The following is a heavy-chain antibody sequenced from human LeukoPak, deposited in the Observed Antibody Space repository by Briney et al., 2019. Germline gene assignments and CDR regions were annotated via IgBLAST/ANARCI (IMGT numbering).Heavy chain of an antibody. V-gene: IGHV4-59*08. CDR2: IYYSGST. J-gene: IGHJ5*02. CDR3: TRGRTSFDP. CDR1: GGSISSYY. Sequence: PSETLSLTCTVSGGSISSYYWSWIRQPPGKGLEWIGYIYYSGSTNYNPSLRSRVTISVDTSKNQFSLKLSSVTAADTAVYYCTRGRTSFDPWGQGTLVTVSS. D-gene: IGHD1-14*01.